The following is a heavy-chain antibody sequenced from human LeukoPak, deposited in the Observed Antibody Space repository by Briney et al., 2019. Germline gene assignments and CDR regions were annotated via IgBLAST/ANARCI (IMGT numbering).Heavy chain of an antibody. V-gene: IGHV3-66*01. D-gene: IGHD6-13*01. CDR3: ARDIFRKYSSSWYEGYYYYGVDV. CDR2: IYSGGST. J-gene: IGHJ6*02. CDR1: GFTVSSNY. Sequence: GSLRLSCAASGFTVSSNYMSWVRQAPGKGLEWVSVIYSGGSTYYADSVKGRFTISRDNSKNTLYLQMNSLRAEDTAVYYCARDIFRKYSSSWYEGYYYYGVDVWGQGTTVTVSS.